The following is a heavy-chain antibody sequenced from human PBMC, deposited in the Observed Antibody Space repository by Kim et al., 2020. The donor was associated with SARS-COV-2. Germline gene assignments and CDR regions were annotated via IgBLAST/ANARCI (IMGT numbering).Heavy chain of an antibody. CDR3: ARGAASNHWYFDL. Sequence: SETLSLTCAVYGGSVSGYYWSWIRQPQGKGLEWIGEIKHSGSTNYNPSLKSRVTISVDTSKNQFSLKMRTVTAADTAVYYCARGAASNHWYFDLWGRGTLVTVSS. CDR2: IKHSGST. J-gene: IGHJ2*01. V-gene: IGHV4-34*01. CDR1: GGSVSGYY. D-gene: IGHD4-4*01.